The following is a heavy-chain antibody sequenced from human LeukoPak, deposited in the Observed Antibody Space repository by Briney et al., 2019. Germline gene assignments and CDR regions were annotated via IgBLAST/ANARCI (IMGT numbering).Heavy chain of an antibody. J-gene: IGHJ4*02. CDR1: GFTVSSNC. Sequence: GGSLRLSCAASGFTVSSNCMSWVRQAPGKGLEWVSVIYSGGSTYYADSVKGRFTISRDNSKNTLYLQMNSLRAEDTAVYYCASPYYYDSSGPPSLGYWGQGTLVTVSS. V-gene: IGHV3-66*01. D-gene: IGHD3-22*01. CDR2: IYSGGST. CDR3: ASPYYYDSSGPPSLGY.